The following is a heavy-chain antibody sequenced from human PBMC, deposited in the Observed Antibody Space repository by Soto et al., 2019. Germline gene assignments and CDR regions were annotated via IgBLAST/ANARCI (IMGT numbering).Heavy chain of an antibody. CDR2: IIPIFGTA. CDR1: GGTFSSYA. CDR3: ARGGKDYYGSGAYNWFDP. V-gene: IGHV1-69*13. Sequence: SVKVSCKAYGGTFSSYAISGVRQAPGQGLEWMGGIIPIFGTANYAQKFQGRVTITADESTSTAYMELSSLRSEDTAVYYCARGGKDYYGSGAYNWFDPWGQGTLVTVSS. D-gene: IGHD3-10*01. J-gene: IGHJ5*02.